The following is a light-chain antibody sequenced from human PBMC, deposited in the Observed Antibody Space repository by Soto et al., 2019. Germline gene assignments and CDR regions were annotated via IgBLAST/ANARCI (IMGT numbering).Light chain of an antibody. Sequence: QSVLTQPASVSGSPGQSITISCTGTSNDVGSYNLVSWYQHHPGKAPKLMIFEGSKRPSGVSNRFSGSKSGNTASLTISGLQAEDEADFYCCSYAGSNYYVFGTGTNLTVL. CDR2: EGS. V-gene: IGLV2-23*01. CDR1: SNDVGSYNL. CDR3: CSYAGSNYYV. J-gene: IGLJ1*01.